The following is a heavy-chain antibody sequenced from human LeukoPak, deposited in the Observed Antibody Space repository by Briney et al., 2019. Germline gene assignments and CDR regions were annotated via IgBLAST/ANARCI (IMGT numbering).Heavy chain of an antibody. J-gene: IGHJ4*02. CDR2: IWYDGSNK. Sequence: PGGSLRLSCAASGFTFSSYGMHWVRQAPGKGLEWVAVIWYDGSNKYYADSVKGRFTISRDNSKNTLYLQMNSLRAEDTAVYYCARDNGRYCSGGSCYFFDYWGQGTLVTVSS. CDR1: GFTFSSYG. D-gene: IGHD2-15*01. CDR3: ARDNGRYCSGGSCYFFDY. V-gene: IGHV3-33*01.